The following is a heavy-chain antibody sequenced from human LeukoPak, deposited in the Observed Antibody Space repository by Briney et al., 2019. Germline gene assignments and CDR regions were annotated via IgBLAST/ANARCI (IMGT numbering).Heavy chain of an antibody. J-gene: IGHJ6*02. CDR2: IYSGGST. CDR1: GFTVSSNY. Sequence: PGGSLRLSCAAPGFTVSSNYMSWVRQAPGKGLEWVSVIYSGGSTYYADSVKGRFTISRDNSKNTLYLQMNSLRAEDTAVYYCARELHYYYYGMDVWGQGTTVTVSS. D-gene: IGHD1-26*01. V-gene: IGHV3-66*01. CDR3: ARELHYYYYGMDV.